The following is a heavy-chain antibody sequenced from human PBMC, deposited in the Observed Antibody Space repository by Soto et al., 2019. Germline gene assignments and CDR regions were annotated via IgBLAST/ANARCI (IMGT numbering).Heavy chain of an antibody. CDR2: IYYSGST. V-gene: IGHV4-39*01. D-gene: IGHD2-2*01. Sequence: QLQLQESGPGLVKPSETLSLTCTVSGGSISSSSYYWGWIRQPPGKGLEWIGSIYYSGSTYYNPSLQSRVTIPGGTSKNQFSPKLGSVTGADTAVYYCAGQGGGYCSSTSCYGWFDPWGQGTLVTVSS. CDR1: GGSISSSSYY. CDR3: AGQGGGYCSSTSCYGWFDP. J-gene: IGHJ5*02.